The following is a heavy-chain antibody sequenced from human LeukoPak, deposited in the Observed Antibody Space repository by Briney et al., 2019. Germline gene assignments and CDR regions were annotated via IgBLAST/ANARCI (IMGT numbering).Heavy chain of an antibody. CDR3: ARRGFVATTRNWFDP. CDR1: GYSFTSHW. D-gene: IGHD5-12*01. V-gene: IGHV5-51*01. CDR2: IYPDDSDT. J-gene: IGHJ5*02. Sequence: GESLKISCKGSGYSFTSHWIGWVRQMPGRGLEWMGIIYPDDSDTRYSPSFEGRVTISADKSINTAYLQWSSLKASDTAIYYCARRGFVATTRNWFDPWGQGTLVTVSS.